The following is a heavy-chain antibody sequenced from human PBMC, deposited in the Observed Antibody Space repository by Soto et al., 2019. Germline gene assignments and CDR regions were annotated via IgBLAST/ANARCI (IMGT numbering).Heavy chain of an antibody. CDR1: GGGINTFNNFA. J-gene: IGHJ4*02. V-gene: IGHV1-69*01. D-gene: IGHD1-1*01. CDR2: IIPIRVTT. CDR3: ARDGGVALGTAKG. Sequence: QVQLVQSGAEVKEPGSSVKVSCQASGGGINTFNNFAITWVRQAPGQGLEWLGGIIPIRVTTNYAQNFQGRVTISVDSSTKTSFMGLRDLTSDDTAGYYCARDGGVALGTAKGWGQGALVTVS.